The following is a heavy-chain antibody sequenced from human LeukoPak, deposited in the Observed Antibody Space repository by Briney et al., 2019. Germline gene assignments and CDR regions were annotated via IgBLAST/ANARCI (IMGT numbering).Heavy chain of an antibody. CDR3: AGEHITGTTRWFDP. J-gene: IGHJ5*02. CDR2: INPIFGKA. D-gene: IGHD1-7*01. Sequence: SVKVSCKSSGGTFSSYAISWVRQPPGKGLDWMGGINPIFGKAHYAQKFQGRVTITADKSTSTDYMELRSLRSENTAVYYCAGEHITGTTRWFDPWGQGTLVTVSS. V-gene: IGHV1-69*06. CDR1: GGTFSSYA.